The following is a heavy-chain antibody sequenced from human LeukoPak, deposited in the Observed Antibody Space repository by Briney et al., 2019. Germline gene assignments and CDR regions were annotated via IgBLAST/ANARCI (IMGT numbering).Heavy chain of an antibody. CDR2: IYYSGST. J-gene: IGHJ2*01. D-gene: IGHD3-10*01. V-gene: IGHV4-59*08. CDR3: ARGHYPPRWYFDL. CDR1: GGSISSYY. Sequence: SDTLSLTCTVSGGSISSYYWSWIRQPPGKGLEWIGYIYYSGSTNYNPSLKSRVTISVDTSKNQFSLKLTSVTAADTAVYYCARGHYPPRWYFDLWGRGTMVTVSS.